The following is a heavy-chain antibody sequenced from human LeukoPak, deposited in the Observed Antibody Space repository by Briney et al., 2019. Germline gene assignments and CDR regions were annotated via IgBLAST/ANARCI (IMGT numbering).Heavy chain of an antibody. CDR3: ARDKRELNWFDP. CDR1: GGSISSGGYY. Sequence: PSETLSPTCTVSGGSISSGGYYWSWIRQHPGKGLEWIGYIYYSGSTYYNPSLKSRVTISVDTSKNQFSLKLSSVTAADTAVYYCARDKRELNWFDPWGQGTLVTASS. J-gene: IGHJ5*02. D-gene: IGHD1-26*01. V-gene: IGHV4-31*03. CDR2: IYYSGST.